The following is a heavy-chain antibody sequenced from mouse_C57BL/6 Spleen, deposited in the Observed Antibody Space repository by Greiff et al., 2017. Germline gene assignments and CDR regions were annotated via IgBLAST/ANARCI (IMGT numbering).Heavy chain of an antibody. CDR1: GFTFSSYA. V-gene: IGHV5-9-1*02. Sequence: EVKLVESGEGLVKPGGSLKLSCAASGFTFSSYAMSWVRQTPEKRLEWVAYISSGGDYIYYADTVKGRFTISRDNARNTLYLQMSSLKSEDTAMYYCTRETYDYDGDYYAMDYWGQGTSVTVSS. CDR3: TRETYDYDGDYYAMDY. CDR2: ISSGGDYI. J-gene: IGHJ4*01. D-gene: IGHD2-4*01.